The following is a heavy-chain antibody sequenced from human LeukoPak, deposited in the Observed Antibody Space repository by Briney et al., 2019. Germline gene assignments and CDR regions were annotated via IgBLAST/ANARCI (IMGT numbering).Heavy chain of an antibody. CDR1: GFTFDDYA. V-gene: IGHV3-43D*03. CDR3: AKDGRKSSGWYDYYYYYMDV. CDR2: ISWDGGST. J-gene: IGHJ6*03. D-gene: IGHD6-19*01. Sequence: GGSLRLSCAASGFTFDDYAMHWVRQAPGKGLEWVSLISWDGGSTYYADSVKGRFTISRDNSKNSLYLQMNSLRAEDTALYYCAKDGRKSSGWYDYYYYYMDVWGKGTTVTVSS.